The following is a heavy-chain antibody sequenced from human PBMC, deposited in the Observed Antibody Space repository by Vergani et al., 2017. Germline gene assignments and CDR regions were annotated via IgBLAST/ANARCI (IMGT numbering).Heavy chain of an antibody. V-gene: IGHV1-8*01. D-gene: IGHD2-15*01. CDR1: DYTFTRYD. CDR3: ARGTHIDCSGGSCLSPYFYGMDV. J-gene: IGHJ6*02. Sequence: QVQLAQSGAEVKKPGASVKVSCKAADYTFTRYDINGLRQATGQGLQWMRWMNPNSGNTGYEQKFQGRVTMTRKTSISTAYMELSSLRSEDTAVYYCARGTHIDCSGGSCLSPYFYGMDVWGQGTSVTVS. CDR2: MNPNSGNT.